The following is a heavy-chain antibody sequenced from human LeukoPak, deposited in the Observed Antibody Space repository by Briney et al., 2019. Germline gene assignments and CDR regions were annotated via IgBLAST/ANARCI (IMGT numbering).Heavy chain of an antibody. CDR2: IYYSGST. V-gene: IGHV4-39*01. CDR3: ARHESGSGWYTGGAFDI. CDR1: GGSISSSSYY. Sequence: PSETLSLTCTVSGGSISSSSYYWGWIRQPPGKGLEWIGRIYYSGSTYYNPSLKSRVTISADTSKTQFSLKLSSVTAADTAVYYCARHESGSGWYTGGAFDIWGQGTMVTVSS. D-gene: IGHD6-19*01. J-gene: IGHJ3*02.